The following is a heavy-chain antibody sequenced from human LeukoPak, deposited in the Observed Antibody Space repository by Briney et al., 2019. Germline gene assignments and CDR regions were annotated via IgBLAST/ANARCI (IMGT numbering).Heavy chain of an antibody. D-gene: IGHD3-16*02. V-gene: IGHV3-48*03. CDR1: GFTFSSYE. J-gene: IGHJ4*02. CDR2: ISSSGSNK. Sequence: GGSLRLSCAASGFTFSSYEMNWVRQAPGKGLEWVSYISSSGSNKFYADSVKGRFTISRDNAKNSLYLQMISLRAEDTALYYCARVEGFIDYWGQGTLVTVSS. CDR3: ARVEGFIDY.